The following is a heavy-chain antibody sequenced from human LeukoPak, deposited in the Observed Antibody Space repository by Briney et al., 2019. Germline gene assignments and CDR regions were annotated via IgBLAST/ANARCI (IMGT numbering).Heavy chain of an antibody. Sequence: ASVKVSCKASGGTFSSYAISWVRQAPGQGLEWMGGIIPIFGTANYAQKFQGRVTITADESTSTAYMELSSLRSEDTAVYYCASKEYYYGSGSYYYYHYYYMDVWGKGTTVTVSS. J-gene: IGHJ6*03. V-gene: IGHV1-69*13. D-gene: IGHD3-10*01. CDR2: IIPIFGTA. CDR1: GGTFSSYA. CDR3: ASKEYYYGSGSYYYYHYYYMDV.